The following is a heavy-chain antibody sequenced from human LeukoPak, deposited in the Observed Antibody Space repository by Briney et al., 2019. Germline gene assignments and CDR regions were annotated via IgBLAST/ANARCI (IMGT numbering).Heavy chain of an antibody. CDR2: INHSGST. D-gene: IGHD5-18*01. CDR3: ARRRGYSYGYLNYYYGMDV. Sequence: PSETLSLTCAVYGGSFSGYYWSWIRQPPGKGLEWIGEINHSGSTNYNPSLKSRVTISVDTSKNQFSLKLSSVTAADTAVYYRARRRGYSYGYLNYYYGMDVWGQGTTVTVSS. J-gene: IGHJ6*02. V-gene: IGHV4-34*01. CDR1: GGSFSGYY.